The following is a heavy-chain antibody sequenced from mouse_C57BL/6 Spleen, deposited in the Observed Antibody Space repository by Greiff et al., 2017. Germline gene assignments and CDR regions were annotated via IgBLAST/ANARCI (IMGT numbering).Heavy chain of an antibody. Sequence: VHVKQSVAELVRPGASVKLSCTASGFNIKNTYMHWVKQRPEQGLEWIGRIDPANGNTKYAPKFQGKATITADTSSNTAYLQLSSLTSEDTAIYYCAREGNYCGSSSCAMDYWGQGTSVTVSS. CDR2: IDPANGNT. CDR1: GFNIKNTY. D-gene: IGHD1-1*01. CDR3: AREGNYCGSSSCAMDY. J-gene: IGHJ4*01. V-gene: IGHV14-3*01.